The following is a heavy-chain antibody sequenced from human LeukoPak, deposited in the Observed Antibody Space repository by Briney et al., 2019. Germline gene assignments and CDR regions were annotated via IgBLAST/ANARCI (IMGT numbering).Heavy chain of an antibody. CDR1: GFTFSSYW. CDR2: INSDGSST. D-gene: IGHD3-10*01. CDR3: ARWGITMVRGADYYYYMDV. Sequence: GGSLRLSCAASGFTFSSYWMHWVRQAPGKGLVWVSRINSDGSSTSYADSVKGRFTISRDNAKNTLYLQMNSLRAEDTAVYYCARWGITMVRGADYYYYMDVWGKGTTVTISS. J-gene: IGHJ6*03. V-gene: IGHV3-74*01.